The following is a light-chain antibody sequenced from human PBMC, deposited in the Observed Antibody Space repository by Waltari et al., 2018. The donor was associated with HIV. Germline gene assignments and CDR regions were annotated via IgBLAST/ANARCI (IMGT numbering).Light chain of an antibody. J-gene: IGLJ2*01. CDR1: SSTTGLNS. CDR3: EAWDDSLNGVV. CDR2: TNN. V-gene: IGLV1-44*01. Sequence: SVLTQPTLALGPPAQRVTLSLSGRSSTTGLNSVNWYPQFPGTAPKLLIYTNNQRPSGVPKRFSASKSGTSASLAISRLQSEDEADYYCEAWDDSLNGVVFGGGTKLTVL.